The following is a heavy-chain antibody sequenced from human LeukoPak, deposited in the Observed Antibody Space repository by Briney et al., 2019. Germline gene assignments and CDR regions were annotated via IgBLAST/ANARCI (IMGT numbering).Heavy chain of an antibody. D-gene: IGHD1-1*01. Sequence: PSEILSLTCTVSGGSISSYYWSWIRQPPGKGLEWIGYIYYSGSTNYNPSLKSRVTISVDTSKNQSSLKLSSVTAADTAVYYCARHEDWNDYFDYWGQGTLVTVSS. V-gene: IGHV4-59*08. CDR3: ARHEDWNDYFDY. CDR1: GGSISSYY. J-gene: IGHJ4*02. CDR2: IYYSGST.